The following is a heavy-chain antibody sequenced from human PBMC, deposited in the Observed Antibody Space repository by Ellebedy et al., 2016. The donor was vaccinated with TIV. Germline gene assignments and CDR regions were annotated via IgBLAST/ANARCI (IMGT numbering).Heavy chain of an antibody. J-gene: IGHJ5*02. CDR2: LSAYNGNT. Sequence: AASVKVSCKTSGYTFTSYGISWVRQAPGQGLEWVGWLSAYNGNTNYAQMLQGRVTMTTDTFTSTAYMELRSLRSDDPAVYYCARYCNSTTCSNWFDPWGQGTLVTVSS. CDR1: GYTFTSYG. V-gene: IGHV1-18*04. D-gene: IGHD2-2*01. CDR3: ARYCNSTTCSNWFDP.